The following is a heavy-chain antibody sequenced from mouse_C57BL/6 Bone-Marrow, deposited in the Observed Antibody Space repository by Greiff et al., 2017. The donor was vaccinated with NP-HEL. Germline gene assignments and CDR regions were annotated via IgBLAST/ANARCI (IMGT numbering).Heavy chain of an antibody. V-gene: IGHV1-15*01. D-gene: IGHD2-4*01. CDR3: TRYPFYYDKGDV. CDR1: GYTFTDYE. CDR2: IDPETGGT. J-gene: IGHJ1*03. Sequence: QVQLQQSGAELVRPGASVTLSCKASGYTFTDYEMHWVKQTPVHGLEWIGAIDPETGGTAYNQKFKGKAILTADKSSRTAYMELRSLTSEDSAVYYCTRYPFYYDKGDVWGTGTTVTVSS.